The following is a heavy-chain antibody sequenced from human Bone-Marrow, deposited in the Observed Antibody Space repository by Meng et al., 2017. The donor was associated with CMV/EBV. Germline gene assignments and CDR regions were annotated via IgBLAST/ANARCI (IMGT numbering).Heavy chain of an antibody. CDR2: IRHDGTNK. J-gene: IGHJ4*02. CDR1: GFTFDEYG. CDR3: HAQRGVATNPPTEYYFDY. D-gene: IGHD5-12*01. V-gene: IGHV3-30*02. Sequence: GESLKISCAASGFTFDEYGMHWVRQTPGKGLEWVAFIRHDGTNKFYGDSVKGRFTISRDNSKNTVSLQMNSLRAEDTAVYYCHAQRGVATNPPTEYYFDYWGQGTLVTVSS.